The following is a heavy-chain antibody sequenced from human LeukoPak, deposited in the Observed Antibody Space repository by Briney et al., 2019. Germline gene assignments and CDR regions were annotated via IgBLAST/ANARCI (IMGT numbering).Heavy chain of an antibody. CDR2: INPNSGGT. J-gene: IGHJ4*02. CDR3: ARDKFGAAAGTDY. V-gene: IGHV1-2*02. CDR1: GYTFTGYY. D-gene: IGHD6-13*01. Sequence: ASVKVSCKASGYTFTGYYMHWVRQAPGQGLEWMGWINPNSGGTNYAQKFQGRVTMTRDTSISTAYMELSRLRSDDTAVYYCARDKFGAAAGTDYWGQGTLVTVSS.